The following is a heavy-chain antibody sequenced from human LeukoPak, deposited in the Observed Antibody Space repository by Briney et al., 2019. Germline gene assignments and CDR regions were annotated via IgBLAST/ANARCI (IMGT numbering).Heavy chain of an antibody. V-gene: IGHV1-2*02. CDR2: INPNSGGT. D-gene: IGHD5-24*01. J-gene: IGHJ4*02. CDR3: ARVRGYKWLAFDY. Sequence: ASVKVSCKASGYTFTGYYMHWVRQAPGRGLEWVGWINPNSGGTNYAQKFQGRVTMTRDTSISTAYMELSRLRSDDTAVYYCARVRGYKWLAFDYWGQGTLVTVSS. CDR1: GYTFTGYY.